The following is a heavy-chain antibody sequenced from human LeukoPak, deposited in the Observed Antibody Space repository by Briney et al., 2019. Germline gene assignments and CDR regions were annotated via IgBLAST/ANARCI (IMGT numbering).Heavy chain of an antibody. D-gene: IGHD4-17*01. CDR3: SRFYGDYYYYGMDV. V-gene: IGHV3-15*01. Sequence: GGSLRLSCAASGFTFSNAWMSWVRQAPGKGLEWVGRIKSKTDGGTTDYAAPVKGRFTISRDDSKNTLYLQMNSLKTEDTAVYYCSRFYGDYYYYGMDVCGQGTTVTVSS. CDR1: GFTFSNAW. CDR2: IKSKTDGGTT. J-gene: IGHJ6*02.